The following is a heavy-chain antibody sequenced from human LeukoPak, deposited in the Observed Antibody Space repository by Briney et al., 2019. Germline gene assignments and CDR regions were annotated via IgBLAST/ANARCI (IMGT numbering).Heavy chain of an antibody. J-gene: IGHJ4*02. CDR1: GDSVSGNTAA. CDR3: ARDISGFADY. Sequence: SQTLSLTCVISGDSVSGNTAAWNWIRQSPSRGLEWLGRTYYRSKWCNDYAVSVKSRVTINPDTSKNQFSLHLNSVTPEDTAVYYCARDISGFADYWGQGTLVTVSS. CDR2: TYYRSKWCN. V-gene: IGHV6-1*01. D-gene: IGHD3-22*01.